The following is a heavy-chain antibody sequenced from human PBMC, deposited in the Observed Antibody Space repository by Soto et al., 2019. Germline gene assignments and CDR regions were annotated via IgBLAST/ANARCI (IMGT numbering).Heavy chain of an antibody. V-gene: IGHV4-31*03. Sequence: SETLSLTCTVSGGSISNGGYYWSWIRQHPGKGLEWIGYIYYSGSTYYNPSLKSRVTISVDTSKNQFSLKLSSVTAADTAVYYCARFESYYGSGSYDYWGQGTLVTVS. CDR3: ARFESYYGSGSYDY. J-gene: IGHJ4*02. CDR2: IYYSGST. D-gene: IGHD3-10*01. CDR1: GGSISNGGYY.